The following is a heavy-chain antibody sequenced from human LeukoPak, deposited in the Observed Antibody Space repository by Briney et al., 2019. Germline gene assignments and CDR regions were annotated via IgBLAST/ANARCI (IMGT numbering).Heavy chain of an antibody. CDR1: GFIFSDYS. CDR3: ARDNNWGFDY. J-gene: IGHJ4*02. V-gene: IGHV3-48*04. D-gene: IGHD7-27*01. CDR2: IRGSRSGLGSGM. Sequence: GGSLRLSCAASGFIFSDYSMNWVRQAPGKGLEWISNIRGSRSGLGSGMYYADSVRGRFTISRDDAKNSLYLQMSSLRAEDTAFYYCARDNNWGFDYWGQGALDTVSS.